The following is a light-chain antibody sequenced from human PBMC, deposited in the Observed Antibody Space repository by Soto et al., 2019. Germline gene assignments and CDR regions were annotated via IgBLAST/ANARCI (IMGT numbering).Light chain of an antibody. Sequence: DIQMTQSPSNLSGSVGDRVTITCRASQTISSWLAWYQQKPGKAPKLLIYKASSLETGVPSRFSGSGSGTEFTLTISSLQPDDFATYYCQQYNSDWNTFGQGTKVDIK. CDR1: QTISSW. J-gene: IGKJ2*01. V-gene: IGKV1-5*03. CDR2: KAS. CDR3: QQYNSDWNT.